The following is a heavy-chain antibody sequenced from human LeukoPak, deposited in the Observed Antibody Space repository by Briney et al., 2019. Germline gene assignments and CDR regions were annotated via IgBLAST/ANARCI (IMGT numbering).Heavy chain of an antibody. CDR2: INHSGST. CDR3: ARGGRGKFCSSTSCPNQIDY. Sequence: SETLSLTCAVYGGSFSGYYWSWIRQPPGKGLEWIGEINHSGSTNYNPSLKSRVTISVDTSKNQFSLKLSSVTAVDTAVYYCARGGRGKFCSSTSCPNQIDYWGQGTLVTVSS. CDR1: GGSFSGYY. D-gene: IGHD2-2*01. V-gene: IGHV4-34*01. J-gene: IGHJ4*02.